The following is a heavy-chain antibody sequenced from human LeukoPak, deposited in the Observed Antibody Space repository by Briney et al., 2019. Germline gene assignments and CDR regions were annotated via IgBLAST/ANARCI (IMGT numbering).Heavy chain of an antibody. CDR3: ARQYYDILTLSGPGACNI. CDR2: ISAYNGNT. J-gene: IGHJ3*02. V-gene: IGHV1-18*01. CDR1: GYTFTSYG. Sequence: ASVNVSCKASGYTFTSYGISWVRQAPGQGLEWMGWISAYNGNTNYAQKLQGRVTMTTDTSTSTAYMELRSLRSDDTAVYYCARQYYDILTLSGPGACNIWGQGTMVTVSS. D-gene: IGHD3-9*01.